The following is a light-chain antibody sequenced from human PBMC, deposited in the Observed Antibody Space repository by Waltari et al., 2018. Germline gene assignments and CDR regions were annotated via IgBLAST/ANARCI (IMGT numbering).Light chain of an antibody. Sequence: QSVLTQPRPVSGSPGQSVAIPCTGTSSDVGAYDYVSWYQQYPGKAPKVMIYGVYKRPSEVPVRFSGSKSGNTASLTISGLQAEDEADYYCCSYANAKWVFGGGTRLTVL. CDR3: CSYANAKWV. CDR1: SSDVGAYDY. CDR2: GVY. V-gene: IGLV2-11*01. J-gene: IGLJ3*02.